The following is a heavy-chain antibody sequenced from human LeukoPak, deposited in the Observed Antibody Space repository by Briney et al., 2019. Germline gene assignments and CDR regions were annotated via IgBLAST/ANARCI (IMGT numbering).Heavy chain of an antibody. Sequence: GGSLRLSCAASGFTFNSYSMNWVRQAPGRGLEWVSSISSSSYIYYADSVKGRFTISRDNAKNSLYLQMNSLRAEDTAVYYCARVYLPLVPTAIGYWGRGTLVTVSS. CDR3: ARVYLPLVPTAIGY. D-gene: IGHD2-2*01. CDR1: GFTFNSYS. V-gene: IGHV3-21*01. J-gene: IGHJ4*02. CDR2: ISSSSYI.